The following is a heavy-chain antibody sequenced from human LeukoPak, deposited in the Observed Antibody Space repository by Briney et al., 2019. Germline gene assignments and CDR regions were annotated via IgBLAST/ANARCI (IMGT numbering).Heavy chain of an antibody. CDR2: ISSSSSTI. V-gene: IGHV3-48*04. Sequence: GGSLRLSCAASGFTFSSYSMNWVRQAPGKGLEWVSYISSSSSTIYYADSVKGRFTISRDNAKNSLYLQMNSLRAEDTAVYYCARDPDYYDSSGYASYFDYWGQGTLVIVSS. D-gene: IGHD3-22*01. J-gene: IGHJ4*02. CDR3: ARDPDYYDSSGYASYFDY. CDR1: GFTFSSYS.